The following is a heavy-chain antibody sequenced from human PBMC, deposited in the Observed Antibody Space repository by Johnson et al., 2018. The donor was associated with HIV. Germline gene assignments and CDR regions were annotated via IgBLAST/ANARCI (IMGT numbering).Heavy chain of an antibody. V-gene: IGHV3-30*02. Sequence: WVAFIRYDGSNKYYADSVKGRFTISRDNSKNTLYLQMNSLRAEDTAVYYCAKSPLGVGIFSAFDIWGQGTMVTVSS. CDR3: AKSPLGVGIFSAFDI. J-gene: IGHJ3*02. CDR2: IRYDGSNK. D-gene: IGHD2-21*01.